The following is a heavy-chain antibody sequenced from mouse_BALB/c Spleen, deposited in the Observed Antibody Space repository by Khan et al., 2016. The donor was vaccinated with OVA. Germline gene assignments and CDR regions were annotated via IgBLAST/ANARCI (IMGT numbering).Heavy chain of an antibody. J-gene: IGHJ1*01. CDR2: ISSGGTYT. CDR3: ARLLPYFDV. CDR1: GFTFSSYA. Sequence: VQLKQSGGGLVKPGGSLKISCAASGFTFSSYAMSWVRQSPEKRLEWVAEISSGGTYTYYPDTVTGRFTISRDNAKNTLYLEMSSLRSEDTAIYYCARLLPYFDVWGAGTTVTVSS. V-gene: IGHV5-9-4*01. D-gene: IGHD1-1*01.